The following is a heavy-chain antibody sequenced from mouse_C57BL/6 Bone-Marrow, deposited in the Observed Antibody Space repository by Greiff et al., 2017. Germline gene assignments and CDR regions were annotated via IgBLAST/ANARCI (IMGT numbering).Heavy chain of an antibody. CDR1: GFTFSSYG. V-gene: IGHV5-6*01. J-gene: IGHJ2*01. CDR2: ISSGGSYT. CDR3: ARQGVWLRRGDYFDY. Sequence: EVKVVESGGDLVKPGGSLKLSCAASGFTFSSYGMSWVRQTPDKRLEWVATISSGGSYTYYPDSVKGRFTISRDNAKNTLYLQMSSLKYEDTAMYYCARQGVWLRRGDYFDYWGQGTTLTVSS. D-gene: IGHD2-2*01.